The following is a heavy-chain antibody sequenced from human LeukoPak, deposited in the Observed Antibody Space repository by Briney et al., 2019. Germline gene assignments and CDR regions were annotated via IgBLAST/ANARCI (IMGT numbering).Heavy chain of an antibody. CDR2: IYSGGNT. J-gene: IGHJ4*02. CDR3: ARRAGEYSHPYDY. V-gene: IGHV3-53*01. D-gene: IGHD2-15*01. Sequence: ETLSLTCTVSGASISSNNYYWAWIRQPPGKGLEWVSFIYSGGNTHYLDSVKGRFTLSRDNSKNTLYLQMNSLRAEDTAIYYCARRAGEYSHPYDYWGQGTLVTVSS. CDR1: GASISSNNYY.